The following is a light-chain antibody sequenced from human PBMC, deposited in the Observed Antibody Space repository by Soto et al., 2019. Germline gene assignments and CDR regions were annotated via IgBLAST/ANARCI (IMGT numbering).Light chain of an antibody. CDR2: GAS. J-gene: IGKJ1*01. Sequence: EIVMTQSPATLSVSPGEGATLSCRASQSVSSNLAWYQQKPAQAPRLLIYGASARAIGIPARFSGSGSGTEFTLTISSLQSEDFAVYYCQQYNNWPRTFGQGTKVEIK. CDR3: QQYNNWPRT. V-gene: IGKV3-15*01. CDR1: QSVSSN.